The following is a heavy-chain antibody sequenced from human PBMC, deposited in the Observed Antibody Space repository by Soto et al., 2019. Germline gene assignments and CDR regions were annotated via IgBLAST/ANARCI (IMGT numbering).Heavy chain of an antibody. CDR3: AADDFCSGLTSGMAV. V-gene: IGHV1-69*13. CDR1: GRTISNYG. CDR2: IIPLFATT. J-gene: IGHJ6*02. Sequence: GASVKVSCKASGRTISNYGISWVRQAPGQGLEWMGGIIPLFATTDYAQKLQGRVTITADESTSTAYMDVRSLRSEDTAVYYCAADDFCSGLTSGMAVPGQGTTVTVSS. D-gene: IGHD3-3*01.